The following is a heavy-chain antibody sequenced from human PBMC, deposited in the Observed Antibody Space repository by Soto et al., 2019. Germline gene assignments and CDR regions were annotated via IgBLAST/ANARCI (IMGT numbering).Heavy chain of an antibody. D-gene: IGHD2-21*02. CDR2: IIPMFPTA. J-gene: IGHJ6*01. CDR3: ARDDATYCGGDCYRYFFYGMDV. Sequence: VKVSCKASGGTFSNHAISWVRQAPGQGLEWVGGIIPMFPTADYAQRFQGRVTITADDSTTTVYMELSGLRSEDTAMYYCARDDATYCGGDCYRYFFYGMDVWGQGTTVTVSS. CDR1: GGTFSNHA. V-gene: IGHV1-69*01.